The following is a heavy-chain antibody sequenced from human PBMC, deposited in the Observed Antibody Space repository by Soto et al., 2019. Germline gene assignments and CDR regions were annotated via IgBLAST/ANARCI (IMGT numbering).Heavy chain of an antibody. CDR1: GYTFTSYG. V-gene: IGHV1-18*01. CDR2: ISAYNGNT. CDR3: ARDIVVVPAAPGAGDY. J-gene: IGHJ4*02. Sequence: QVQLVQSGAEVKKPGASVKVSCKASGYTFTSYGISWVRQAPGQGLEWMGWISAYNGNTNYAQKLQGRVTMTTDTSTSTGYMEARRLRSDDTAVYYWARDIVVVPAAPGAGDYWGQGTLVTVSS. D-gene: IGHD2-2*01.